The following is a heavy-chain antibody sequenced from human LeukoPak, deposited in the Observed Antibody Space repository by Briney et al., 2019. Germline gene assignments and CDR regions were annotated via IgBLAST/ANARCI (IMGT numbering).Heavy chain of an antibody. Sequence: SETLSLTCTVSGGSISSSSYYWGWIRQPPGKGLEWIGSIYYSGSTYYNPSLKSRVTISVDTSKNQFSLKLSSVTAADTAVYYCASSVSGAAAPGHFGFWGQGTLVTVSS. CDR3: ASSVSGAAAPGHFGF. CDR1: GGSISSSSYY. CDR2: IYYSGST. J-gene: IGHJ4*02. D-gene: IGHD6-13*01. V-gene: IGHV4-39*01.